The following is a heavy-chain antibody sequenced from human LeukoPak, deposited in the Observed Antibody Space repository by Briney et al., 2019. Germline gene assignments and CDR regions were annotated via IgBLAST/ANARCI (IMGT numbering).Heavy chain of an antibody. Sequence: GATVKVSCKASGGTFSSYAISWVRQAPGQGLEWMGRIIPILGIANYAQKFQGRVTITADKSTSTAYMELSSLRSEDTAVYYCARDSRREYKFDYWGQGTLITVSS. D-gene: IGHD1-1*01. CDR1: GGTFSSYA. CDR2: IIPILGIA. V-gene: IGHV1-69*04. J-gene: IGHJ4*02. CDR3: ARDSRREYKFDY.